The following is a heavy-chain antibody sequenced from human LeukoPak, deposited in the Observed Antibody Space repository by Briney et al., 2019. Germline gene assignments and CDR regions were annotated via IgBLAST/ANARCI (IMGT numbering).Heavy chain of an antibody. Sequence: SETLSLTCAVYGGSFSGYYWSWIRQPPGKGLEWIGEINHSGSTNYNPSLKSRVTISVDTSKNQFSLKLSSVTAADTAVYYCARGRYSGSWYLGGYFDYWGQGTLVTVSS. CDR3: ARGRYSGSWYLGGYFDY. D-gene: IGHD6-13*01. CDR2: INHSGST. J-gene: IGHJ4*02. V-gene: IGHV4-34*01. CDR1: GGSFSGYY.